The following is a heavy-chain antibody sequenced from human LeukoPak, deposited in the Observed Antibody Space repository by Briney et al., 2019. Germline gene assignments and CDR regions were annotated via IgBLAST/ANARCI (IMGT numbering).Heavy chain of an antibody. V-gene: IGHV4-59*01. J-gene: IGHJ5*02. CDR2: IYYTGRT. CDR1: GGSISYYY. CDR3: ARGGTYNDILSFDP. Sequence: SETLSLTCTVSGGSISYYYWTWIRQSPGKGLEWIGQIYYTGRTYYNPSLERRVTISLDTSRIQFSLIMTSVTAADMAMYYCARGGTYNDILSFDPWGQGTLVSVSS. D-gene: IGHD3-9*01.